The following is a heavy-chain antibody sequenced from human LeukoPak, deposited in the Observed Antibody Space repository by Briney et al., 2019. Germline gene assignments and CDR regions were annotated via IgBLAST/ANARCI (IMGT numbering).Heavy chain of an antibody. D-gene: IGHD2-2*01. CDR1: GGTFSSYA. J-gene: IGHJ6*03. CDR2: IIPIFGTA. Sequence: ASVKVSCKASGGTFSSYAISWVRQAPGQGLEWKGAIIPIFGTANYAQKFQGRVTITADESTSTAYMELSSLRSEDTAVYYCARDGCGSSTSCSEWYYYYMDVWGKGTTVTVSS. CDR3: ARDGCGSSTSCSEWYYYYMDV. V-gene: IGHV1-69*13.